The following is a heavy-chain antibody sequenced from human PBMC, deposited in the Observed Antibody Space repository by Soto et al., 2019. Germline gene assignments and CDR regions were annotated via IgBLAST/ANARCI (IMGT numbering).Heavy chain of an antibody. V-gene: IGHV1-69*12. CDR2: IIAFSDIV. D-gene: IGHD6-13*01. J-gene: IGHJ6*02. CDR3: ARSLYSSSWYHSGNSYYYYGMDV. Sequence: QVQLVQSGAEVKKPGSSVKVSCKASGGTFGIYAITWVRQAPGQGLEWMGGIIAFSDIVNDTQKLQGRVTITGDEATSTAYLGLSSVRSDDTAVYYCARSLYSSSWYHSGNSYYYYGMDVWGQGTTVTVSS. CDR1: GGTFGIYA.